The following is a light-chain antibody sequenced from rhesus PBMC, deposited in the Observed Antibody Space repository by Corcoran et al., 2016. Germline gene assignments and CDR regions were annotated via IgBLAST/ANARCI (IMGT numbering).Light chain of an antibody. J-gene: IGKJ2*01. CDR3: MQGTQLPYS. CDR1: QSLLHSDGYTY. CDR2: LGS. Sequence: DIVMTQTPLSLPVTPGEPASISCRSSQSLLHSDGYTYLDWYLQKPGQVPQLLSYLGSKRASGVPVRFSGNGSGTDFTLKISRGEAGDVGVYYCMQGTQLPYSFGQGTKVGIK. V-gene: IGKV2-91*01.